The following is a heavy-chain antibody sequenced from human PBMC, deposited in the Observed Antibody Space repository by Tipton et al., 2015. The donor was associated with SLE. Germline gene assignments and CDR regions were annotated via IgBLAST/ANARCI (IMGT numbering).Heavy chain of an antibody. CDR1: GFTFSAYE. J-gene: IGHJ4*02. CDR3: ARDLNGIDY. CDR2: ISPSGSTV. Sequence: SLRLSCAASGFTFSAYEMNWVRQAPGKGLEWVSYISPSGSTVYYADSVRGRFTVSRDNAKNSLYLHMNSLRAEDTAVYYCARDLNGIDYWGQGTLVTVSS. V-gene: IGHV3-48*03. D-gene: IGHD1-20*01.